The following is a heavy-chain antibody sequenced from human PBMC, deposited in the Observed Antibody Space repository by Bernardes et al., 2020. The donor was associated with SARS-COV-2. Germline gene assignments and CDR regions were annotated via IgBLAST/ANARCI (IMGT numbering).Heavy chain of an antibody. CDR1: GYTFTSYD. CDR3: ARTDGDLDY. V-gene: IGHV1-8*01. D-gene: IGHD4-17*01. CDR2: MNPKSGNS. J-gene: IGHJ4*02. Sequence: ASVKVSCKASGYTFTSYDINWVRQAPGQGLEWMGWMNPKSGNSGSAEKFQGRVTMTRSTSISTAYMDLSGLISEDTAVYYCARTDGDLDYWGQGTLVTVSS.